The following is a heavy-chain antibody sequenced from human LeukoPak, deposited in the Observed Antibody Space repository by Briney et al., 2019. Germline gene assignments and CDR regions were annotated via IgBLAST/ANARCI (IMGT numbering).Heavy chain of an antibody. D-gene: IGHD3-10*01. J-gene: IGHJ4*02. V-gene: IGHV3-30*18. CDR1: GFTFSSYD. CDR3: AKEESAWFRELLALDY. CDR2: ISYDGSNK. Sequence: GGSLRLSCAASGFTFSSYDKHWVRQAPGKGLEWVAVISYDGSNKYYADSVKGRFTISRDNSKNTVYLQMNSLRSEDTAVYDCAKEESAWFRELLALDYWSKGTLVTVP.